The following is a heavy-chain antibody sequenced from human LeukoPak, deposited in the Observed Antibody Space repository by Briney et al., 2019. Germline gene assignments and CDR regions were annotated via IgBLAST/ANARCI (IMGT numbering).Heavy chain of an antibody. CDR1: GGSISSGDYY. Sequence: SETLSLTCTVSGGSISSGDYYWSWIRQPPGKGLEWIGYIYYSGSTYYNPSLKSRVTISVDTSKNQFSLKLSSVTAADTAVYYCARWSLAVPAAIPSPYGYFDLWGRGTLVTVSS. J-gene: IGHJ2*01. V-gene: IGHV4-30-4*08. CDR3: ARWSLAVPAAIPSPYGYFDL. D-gene: IGHD2-2*02. CDR2: IYYSGST.